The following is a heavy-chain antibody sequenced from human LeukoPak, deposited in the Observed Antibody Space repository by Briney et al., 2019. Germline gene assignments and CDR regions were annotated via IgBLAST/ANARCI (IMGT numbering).Heavy chain of an antibody. CDR2: IKQDGSEK. V-gene: IGHV3-7*01. Sequence: PGGSLRLSCAASGFTFSSYWMSWVRQAPEKGLEWVANIKQDGSEKYYVDSVKGRFTISRDNAKNSLYLQMNSLRAEDTAVYYCARELKSIYYYYGMDVWGQGTTVTVSS. J-gene: IGHJ6*02. CDR3: ARELKSIYYYYGMDV. D-gene: IGHD4/OR15-4a*01. CDR1: GFTFSSYW.